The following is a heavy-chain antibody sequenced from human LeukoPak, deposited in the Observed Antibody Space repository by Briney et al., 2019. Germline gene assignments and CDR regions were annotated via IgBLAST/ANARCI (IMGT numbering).Heavy chain of an antibody. CDR1: GGSLSGHF. CDR3: ARNASTGFFDA. Sequence: SETLSLTCTVSGGSLSGHFWSWFRRPPGKGLENIGYIHSSGSTNYNPSYKSRVTVSLEMSKNQFSLSLSSVTAADTAVYFCARNASTGFFDAWGQGTLVIVSS. CDR2: IHSSGST. J-gene: IGHJ5*02. V-gene: IGHV4-4*08. D-gene: IGHD3-9*01.